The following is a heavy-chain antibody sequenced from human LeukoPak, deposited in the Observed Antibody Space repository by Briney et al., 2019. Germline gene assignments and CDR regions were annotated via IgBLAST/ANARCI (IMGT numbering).Heavy chain of an antibody. V-gene: IGHV4-59*01. J-gene: IGHJ6*03. CDR2: IYYSGST. D-gene: IGHD3-16*01. Sequence: SETLSLTCTVSGGSISSYYCSWIRQPPGKGLEWIGYIYYSGSTNYNPSLKSRITISVDTSKNQFSLKLSSVTAADTAVYYCARETSQEGAHYMDVWGKGTTVTISS. CDR3: ARETSQEGAHYMDV. CDR1: GGSISSYY.